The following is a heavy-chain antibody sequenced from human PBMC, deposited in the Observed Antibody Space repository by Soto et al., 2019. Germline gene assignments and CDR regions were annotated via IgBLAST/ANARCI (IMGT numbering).Heavy chain of an antibody. V-gene: IGHV1-18*04. Sequence: GASVKVSCKASGYTFTSYVISWVRQAPGQGLEWMGGIIAYIGNTKYAQELQGRVTMTADASTSTAYMELSSLGSEDTAVYYCATRGVGAFDIWGQGTMVTVSS. CDR3: ATRGVGAFDI. CDR1: GYTFTSYV. CDR2: IIAYIGNT. J-gene: IGHJ3*02. D-gene: IGHD1-26*01.